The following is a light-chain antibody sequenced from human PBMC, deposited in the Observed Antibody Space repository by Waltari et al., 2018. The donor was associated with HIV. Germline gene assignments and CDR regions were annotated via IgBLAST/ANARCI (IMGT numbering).Light chain of an antibody. Sequence: QPALTQPASVSGSPGQSITISCTGPSSDVGGYNYVSWYQQHPGNAPKLMIYEVSNRPSGVSKRFSGSKSGNTASLTIAGLQAEDEADYYCSSYTSSSTLVFGGGTKLTVL. CDR3: SSYTSSSTLV. CDR1: SSDVGGYNY. V-gene: IGLV2-14*01. J-gene: IGLJ2*01. CDR2: EVS.